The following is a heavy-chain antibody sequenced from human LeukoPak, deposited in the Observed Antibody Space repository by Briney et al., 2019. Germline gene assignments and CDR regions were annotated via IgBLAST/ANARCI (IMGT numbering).Heavy chain of an antibody. J-gene: IGHJ6*02. Sequence: SETLSLTCAVYGGSFRGYYWSWIRQPPGKGLEWIGEINHSGSTNYNPSLKSRVTISVDTSKNQFSLKLSSVTAADTAVYYCASLPAAGTPYYYYYGMDVWGQGTTVTVSS. CDR3: ASLPAAGTPYYYYYGMDV. V-gene: IGHV4-34*01. CDR1: GGSFRGYY. D-gene: IGHD6-13*01. CDR2: INHSGST.